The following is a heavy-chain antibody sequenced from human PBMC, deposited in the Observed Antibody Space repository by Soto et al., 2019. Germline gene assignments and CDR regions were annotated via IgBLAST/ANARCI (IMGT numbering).Heavy chain of an antibody. CDR2: IYYSGST. V-gene: IGHV4-31*03. J-gene: IGHJ5*02. CDR1: GGSISSGGYY. CDR3: ARGWSSGYNWFDP. Sequence: SETLSLTYTVSGGSISSGGYYWSWIRQHPGKGLEWIGYIYYSGSTYYNPSLKSRVTISVDTSKNQFSLKLSSVTAADTAVYYCARGWSSGYNWFDPWGQGTLVTVS. D-gene: IGHD6-19*01.